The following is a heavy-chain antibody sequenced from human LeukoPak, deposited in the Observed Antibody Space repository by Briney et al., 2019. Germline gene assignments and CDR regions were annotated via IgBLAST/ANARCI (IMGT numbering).Heavy chain of an antibody. CDR3: ARHPRLYDAFDI. V-gene: IGHV4-59*08. J-gene: IGHJ3*02. CDR1: GGSISSYY. CDR2: IYYSGST. Sequence: SETLSLTCTVAGGSISSYYWSWVRQPPGKGLEWIGYIYYSGSTNYNPSLKSRVTISVDTSKNQFSLKLSSVTAADTAVYYCARHPRLYDAFDIWGQGTMVTVSS.